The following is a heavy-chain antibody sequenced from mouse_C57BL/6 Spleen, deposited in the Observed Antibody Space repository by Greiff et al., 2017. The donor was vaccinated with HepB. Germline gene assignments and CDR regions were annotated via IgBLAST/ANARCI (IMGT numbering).Heavy chain of an antibody. CDR1: GFTFSSYA. J-gene: IGHJ1*01. D-gene: IGHD1-1*01. CDR3: ARDPRVITTVVDWYFDV. V-gene: IGHV5-4*01. Sequence: DVMLVESGGGLVKPGGSLKLSCAASGFTFSSYAMSWVRQTPEKRLEWVATISDGGSYTYYPDNVKGRFTISRDNAKNNLYLQMSHLKSEDTAMYYWARDPRVITTVVDWYFDVWGSGTTVTVSS. CDR2: ISDGGSYT.